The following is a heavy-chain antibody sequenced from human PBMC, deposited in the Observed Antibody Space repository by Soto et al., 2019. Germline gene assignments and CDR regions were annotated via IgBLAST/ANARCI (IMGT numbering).Heavy chain of an antibody. CDR3: ARDIGFWEYWFDP. Sequence: QVQLVESGGGLVKPGGSLRLSCAASGFTFSDYYMSWIRQAPGKGLEWVSYISSSSSYTNYADSVKGRFTISRDNAKNSLYLQMNSLRAEDTAVYYCARDIGFWEYWFDPWGQGTLVTGSS. D-gene: IGHD3-10*01. V-gene: IGHV3-11*06. J-gene: IGHJ5*02. CDR1: GFTFSDYY. CDR2: ISSSSSYT.